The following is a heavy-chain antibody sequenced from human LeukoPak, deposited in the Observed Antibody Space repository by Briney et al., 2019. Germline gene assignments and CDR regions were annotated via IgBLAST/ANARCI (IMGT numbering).Heavy chain of an antibody. Sequence: SVTVSCKASGGTFSSYAISWVRQAPGQGLEWMGRIIPILGIANYAQKFQGRVTITADKSTSTAYMELSSLRSEDTAVYYCARDLGRTGYSSGWYDDYYYGMDVWGQGTTVTVSS. J-gene: IGHJ6*02. CDR1: GGTFSSYA. V-gene: IGHV1-69*04. D-gene: IGHD6-19*01. CDR2: IIPILGIA. CDR3: ARDLGRTGYSSGWYDDYYYGMDV.